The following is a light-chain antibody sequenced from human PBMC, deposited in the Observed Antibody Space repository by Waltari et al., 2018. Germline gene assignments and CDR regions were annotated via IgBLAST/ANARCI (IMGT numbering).Light chain of an antibody. V-gene: IGLV2-23*02. J-gene: IGLJ3*02. Sequence: QSALTQPASVSGSPGQSITISCTGTSSDVERHNLITWFQQRPGKAPKLIIFEVTQRPSGISDRFSGSRSGPTASLTISGLQAEDEADYYCCSYAGRATFAWVFGGGTKLTVL. CDR3: CSYAGRATFAWV. CDR2: EVT. CDR1: SSDVERHNL.